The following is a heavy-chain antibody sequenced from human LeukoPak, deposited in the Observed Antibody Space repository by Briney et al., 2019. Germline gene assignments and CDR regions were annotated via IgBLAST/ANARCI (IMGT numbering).Heavy chain of an antibody. D-gene: IGHD6-13*01. CDR1: GGSISSSSYY. CDR2: IYYSGST. CDR3: AREGIAAAGYYFDY. V-gene: IGHV4-39*01. J-gene: IGHJ4*02. Sequence: TSETLSLTCTVSGGSISSSSYYWGWIRQPPGKGLEWIGSIYYSGSTYYNPSLKSRVTISVDTSKNQFSLKLSSVTAADTAVYYCAREGIAAAGYYFDYWGQGTLVTVSS.